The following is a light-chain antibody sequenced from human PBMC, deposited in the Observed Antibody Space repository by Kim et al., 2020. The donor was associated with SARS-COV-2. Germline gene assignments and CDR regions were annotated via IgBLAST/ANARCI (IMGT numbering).Light chain of an antibody. CDR3: QQYGSSPLT. J-gene: IGKJ4*01. CDR1: QSVSNSY. V-gene: IGKV3-20*01. CDR2: GAS. Sequence: EIVLAQSPGTLSLSPGERATLSCRASQSVSNSYVAWYQQKPGQPPRLLISGASRRATDTPDRFSGRGSGTDFTLTISRLEPEDFAVYYCQQYGSSPLTFGGGNKVDIK.